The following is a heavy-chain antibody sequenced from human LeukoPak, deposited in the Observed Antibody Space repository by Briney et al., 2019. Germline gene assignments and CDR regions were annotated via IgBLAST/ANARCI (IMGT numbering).Heavy chain of an antibody. CDR2: IYYSGSA. J-gene: IGHJ4*02. D-gene: IGHD6-19*01. V-gene: IGHV4-59*01. Sequence: SETLYLTCTVSGGSISSYYWSWSRQPPGKGLEWIGYIYYSGSANYNPSLKSRVTISVDTSKNQFSLKLSSVTAADTAVYYCVRSGGGSGGYWGQGTLVTVSS. CDR3: VRSGGGSGGY. CDR1: GGSISSYY.